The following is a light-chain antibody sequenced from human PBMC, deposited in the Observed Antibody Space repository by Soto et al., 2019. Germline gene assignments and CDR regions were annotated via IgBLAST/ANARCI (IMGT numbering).Light chain of an antibody. CDR3: SSYTTSNTRQIV. CDR2: DVT. Sequence: QSVLTQPASVSGSPGQSITISCTGTTGDVGGYDYVSWYQQYPYKAPKLIIYDVTNRPSGVSNPFSGSKSGNTASLTISGLQPEDEADYYCSSYTTSNTRQIVFGTGTKVTVL. J-gene: IGLJ1*01. CDR1: TGDVGGYDY. V-gene: IGLV2-14*03.